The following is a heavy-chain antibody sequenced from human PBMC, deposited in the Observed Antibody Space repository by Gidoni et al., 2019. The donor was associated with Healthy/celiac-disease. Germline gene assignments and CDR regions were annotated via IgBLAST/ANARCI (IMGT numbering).Heavy chain of an antibody. CDR3: ARQITGHDAFDI. Sequence: QLQLQESGPGLVKPSETLSLTCTVSGGSISSSSYYWGWIRQPPGKGLEWIGSIYYSGSTYYNPSLKSRVTISVDTSKNQFSLKLSSVTAADTAVYYCARQITGHDAFDIWGQGTMVTVSS. CDR1: GGSISSSSYY. J-gene: IGHJ3*02. D-gene: IGHD1-20*01. CDR2: IYYSGST. V-gene: IGHV4-39*01.